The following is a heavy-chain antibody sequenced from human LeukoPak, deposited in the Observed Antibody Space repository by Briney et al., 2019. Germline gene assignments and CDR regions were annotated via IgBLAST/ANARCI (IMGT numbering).Heavy chain of an antibody. CDR1: GFTFSSYG. CDR3: ARDFCSSTSCYAFDAFDI. J-gene: IGHJ3*02. V-gene: IGHV3-30*03. D-gene: IGHD2-2*01. Sequence: GGSLRLSCAASGFTFSSYGMHWVRQAPGKGLEWVAVISYDGSNKYYADSVKGRFTISRDNSKNTLYLQMNSLRAEDTAVYYCARDFCSSTSCYAFDAFDIWGLGTMVTVSS. CDR2: ISYDGSNK.